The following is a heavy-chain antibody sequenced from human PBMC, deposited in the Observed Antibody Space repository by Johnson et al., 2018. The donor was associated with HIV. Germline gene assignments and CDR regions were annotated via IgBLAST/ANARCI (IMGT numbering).Heavy chain of an antibody. CDR1: GFTFDDYG. CDR2: IYSGDTT. D-gene: IGHD5-18*01. Sequence: EVQLMESGGGVVRPGGSLRLSCAASGFTFDDYGMSWVRQAPGKGLEWVSVIYSGDTTYYADSVKGRFTISSDNSKNPLYLQMSSLRAEDTAVYYCARAYSYGAFDIWGQGTMVTVSS. CDR3: ARAYSYGAFDI. J-gene: IGHJ3*02. V-gene: IGHV3-66*01.